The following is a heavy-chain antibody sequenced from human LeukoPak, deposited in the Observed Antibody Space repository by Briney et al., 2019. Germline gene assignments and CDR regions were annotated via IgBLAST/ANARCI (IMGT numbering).Heavy chain of an antibody. V-gene: IGHV4-31*03. CDR2: IYYSGST. Sequence: SETLSLTCTVSGGSISSGGYYWSWIRQHPGKGLEWIGYIYYSGSTYYNPSLKSRVTISVDTSKNQFSLKLSSVTAADTAVYYCAREVADYDSSGYYSSGDWFDPWGQETLVTVSS. CDR3: AREVADYDSSGYYSSGDWFDP. J-gene: IGHJ5*02. CDR1: GGSISSGGYY. D-gene: IGHD3-22*01.